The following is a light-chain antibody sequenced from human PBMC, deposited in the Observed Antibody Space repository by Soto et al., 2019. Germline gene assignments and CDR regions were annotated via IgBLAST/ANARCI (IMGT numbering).Light chain of an antibody. CDR2: EVS. Sequence: LTQPPYGYRSLLRSVTISCNETSRDVGGYNYVSWYQQHPGKAPKLMIYEVSKRPSGVPDRFSGSKSGSTASLTVSGLQAEDEADYYCYSYAGGNNVFGTGTKVTVL. J-gene: IGLJ1*01. V-gene: IGLV2-8*02. CDR1: SRDVGGYNY. CDR3: YSYAGGNNV.